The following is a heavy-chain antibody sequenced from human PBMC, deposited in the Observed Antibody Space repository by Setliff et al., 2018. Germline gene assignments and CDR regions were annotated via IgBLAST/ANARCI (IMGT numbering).Heavy chain of an antibody. CDR3: ARPLGSGSYYNSRPFYSDY. V-gene: IGHV4-61*09. CDR2: ISPSGST. D-gene: IGHD3-10*01. J-gene: IGHJ4*02. CDR1: GASITSGGFY. Sequence: SETLSLTCSVSGASITSGGFYWTWIRQPAGKGLEWIGHISPSGSTTYNPSVKSRVTISLDTSKNHFSLKLDSVTAADTAVYFCARPLGSGSYYNSRPFYSDYWGQGTLVTVSS.